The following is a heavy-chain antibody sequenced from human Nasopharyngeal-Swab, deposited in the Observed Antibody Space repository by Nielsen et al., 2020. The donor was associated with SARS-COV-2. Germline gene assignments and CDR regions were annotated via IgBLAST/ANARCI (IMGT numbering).Heavy chain of an antibody. CDR1: GFTFSDYW. V-gene: IGHV3-7*01. CDR3: TKFSSAQGGNY. D-gene: IGHD2/OR15-2a*01. J-gene: IGHJ4*02. CDR2: IKPDGSQK. Sequence: GESLKISCITSGFTFSDYWMSWVRQAPGKGLEWVALIKPDGSQKNYADSVKGRFTTSRDNAENSLYLQMSSLGVEDTATYFCTKFSSAQGGNYWGQGTLVTVSS.